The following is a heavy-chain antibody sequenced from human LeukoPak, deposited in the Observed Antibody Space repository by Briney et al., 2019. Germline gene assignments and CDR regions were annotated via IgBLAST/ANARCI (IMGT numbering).Heavy chain of an antibody. Sequence: GGSLRLSCAASGFSFKDYYFSWIRQAPGKGLEWVSFINVNGGAMYYADFVKGRFTISRNNAKSSLYLEMNSLRVEDTAVYYCARGPRILAAGSYYFDCWGQGSLVTVSS. D-gene: IGHD6-13*01. CDR1: GFSFKDYY. CDR3: ARGPRILAAGSYYFDC. V-gene: IGHV3-11*01. CDR2: INVNGGAM. J-gene: IGHJ4*02.